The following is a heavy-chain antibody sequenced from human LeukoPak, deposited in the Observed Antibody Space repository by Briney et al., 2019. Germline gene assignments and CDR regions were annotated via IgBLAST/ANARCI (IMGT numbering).Heavy chain of an antibody. CDR2: IYYSGST. CDR1: GGSISSGDYY. CDR3: ARARAYSSSWFYFDY. J-gene: IGHJ4*02. V-gene: IGHV4-30-4*08. Sequence: TSETLSLTCTVSGGSISSGDYYWSWIRQPPGKGLEWIGYIYYSGSTYYNPSLKSRVTISVDTSKNQFSLKLSSVTAADTAVYHCARARAYSSSWFYFDYWGQGTLVTVSS. D-gene: IGHD6-13*01.